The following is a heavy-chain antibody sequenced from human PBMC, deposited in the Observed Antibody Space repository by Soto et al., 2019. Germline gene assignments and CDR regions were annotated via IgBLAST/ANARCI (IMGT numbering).Heavy chain of an antibody. V-gene: IGHV3-23*01. CDR1: GFTFSYYA. Sequence: GGSLRLSCSASGFTFSYYAMAWIRQAPGKGLEWVSAIGATGINTYYTESVKGRFTISRDNSKNTLSLQLTNLRADDTAVYYCAKALDDRSVSQHLEYWGQGALVTVSS. CDR2: IGATGINT. CDR3: AKALDDRSVSQHLEY. J-gene: IGHJ4*02. D-gene: IGHD3-10*01.